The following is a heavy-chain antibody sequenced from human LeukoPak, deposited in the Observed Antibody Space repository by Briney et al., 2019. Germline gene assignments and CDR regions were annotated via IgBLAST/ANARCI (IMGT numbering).Heavy chain of an antibody. Sequence: PSETLSLTCTVSGGSISSGSYSWGWIRQPPGKGLEWIGSIYYSGSTDYNPSLKSRVTISVDTSKNQFSLKLSSVTAADTAVFYCARVGGPPYYYDSSGYYLDYWGQGTLVTVSS. V-gene: IGHV4-39*07. CDR2: IYYSGST. D-gene: IGHD3-22*01. J-gene: IGHJ4*02. CDR3: ARVGGPPYYYDSSGYYLDY. CDR1: GGSISSGSYS.